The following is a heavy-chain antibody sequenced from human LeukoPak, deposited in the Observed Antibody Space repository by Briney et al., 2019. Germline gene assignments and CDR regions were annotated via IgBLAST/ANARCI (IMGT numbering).Heavy chain of an antibody. Sequence: ASVKVSCKASGYTFTGYYIHWLRQAPGQGLEWMGWINSNSGDTNYAQKFQGRVTMTRDTSISTAYMELSSLRSDDTAVYYCARSVREVIDSSRAPFDYWGQGTLVTVSP. J-gene: IGHJ4*02. CDR1: GYTFTGYY. D-gene: IGHD3-10*01. V-gene: IGHV1-2*02. CDR2: INSNSGDT. CDR3: ARSVREVIDSSRAPFDY.